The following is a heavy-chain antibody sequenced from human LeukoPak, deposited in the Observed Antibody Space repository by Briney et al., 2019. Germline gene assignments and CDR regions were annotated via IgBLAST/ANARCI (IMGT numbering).Heavy chain of an antibody. V-gene: IGHV3-23*01. J-gene: IGHJ4*02. CDR2: IIGSGGST. CDR1: GFTFSSYW. CDR3: Y. Sequence: GGSLRLSCAASGFTFSSYWMGWVRQAPGKGLEWVSGIIGSGGSTYYADSVKGRFTISRDNSENTLYLQVNSLTAEDTAVYFDYWGQGTLVTVSS.